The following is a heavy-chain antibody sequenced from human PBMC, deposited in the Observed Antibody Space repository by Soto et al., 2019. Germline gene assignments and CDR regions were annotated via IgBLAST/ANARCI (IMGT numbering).Heavy chain of an antibody. Sequence: ASVKVSCKASGYTFTSYGISWVRQAPGQGLEWMGWISAYNGNTNYAQKLQGRVTMTTDTSTSTAYVELRSLRSDDTAVYYCARDNSELWSYYYYGMDVWGQGTTVTVSS. J-gene: IGHJ6*02. CDR3: ARDNSELWSYYYYGMDV. CDR1: GYTFTSYG. D-gene: IGHD2-21*01. V-gene: IGHV1-18*01. CDR2: ISAYNGNT.